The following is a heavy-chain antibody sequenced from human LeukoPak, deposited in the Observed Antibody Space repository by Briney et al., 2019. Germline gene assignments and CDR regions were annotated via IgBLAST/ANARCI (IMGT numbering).Heavy chain of an antibody. CDR2: IRGTGGST. Sequence: GESLRLSCAASGFTFSSFAMTWVRQAPGKGLQWVSGIRGTGGSTYYADSVKGRFTISRDNSKNTLYLQMNSLRAEDTAVYYCAKDTSSSWYGLDYWGQGTLVTVSS. J-gene: IGHJ4*02. CDR3: AKDTSSSWYGLDY. V-gene: IGHV3-23*01. D-gene: IGHD6-13*01. CDR1: GFTFSSFA.